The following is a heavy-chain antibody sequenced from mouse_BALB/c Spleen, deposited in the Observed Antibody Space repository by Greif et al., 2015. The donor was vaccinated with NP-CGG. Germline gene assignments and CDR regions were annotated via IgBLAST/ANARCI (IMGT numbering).Heavy chain of an antibody. CDR1: GFTFSDYY. V-gene: IGHV5-4*02. CDR3: ARKTGTDYAMDY. CDR2: ISDGGSYT. J-gene: IGHJ4*01. Sequence: EVMLVESGGGLVKPGGSLKLSCAASGFTFSDYYMYWVRQTPEKRLEWVATISDGGSYTYYPDSVKGRFTISRDNAKNNLYLQMISLKSEDTAMYYCARKTGTDYAMDYWGQGTSVTVSS. D-gene: IGHD4-1*01.